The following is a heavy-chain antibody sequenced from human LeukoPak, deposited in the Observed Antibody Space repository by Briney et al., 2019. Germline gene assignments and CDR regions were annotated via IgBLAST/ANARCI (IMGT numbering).Heavy chain of an antibody. CDR2: TSYDGSEK. V-gene: IGHV3-30*04. CDR3: ARAESTSWHNFDY. J-gene: IGHJ4*02. D-gene: IGHD6-13*01. CDR1: GFTLSDFP. Sequence: GGSLRLSCAASGFTLSDFPMHWVRQAPGTGLEWVALTSYDGSEKYYVDSVKGRFTVSRDNSRSTLYLQMNSLRGEDTAVYYCARAESTSWHNFDYWGQGTLVTVSS.